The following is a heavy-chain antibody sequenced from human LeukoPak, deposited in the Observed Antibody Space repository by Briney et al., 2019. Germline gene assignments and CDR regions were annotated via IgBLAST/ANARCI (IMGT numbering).Heavy chain of an antibody. V-gene: IGHV2-5*02. D-gene: IGHD3-10*01. Sequence: SGPTLVKPTQTLTLTCTFSGFSLSTSGVGVGWIRQPPGKALECLALIFWDDDKHFSPSLKNRLTITKGTSNNQVVLTMTNMDPVDTGTYYCAHRLTGAIRGSTLPRRGAFDIWGQGTMVTVSS. CDR2: IFWDDDK. J-gene: IGHJ3*02. CDR1: GFSLSTSGVG. CDR3: AHRLTGAIRGSTLPRRGAFDI.